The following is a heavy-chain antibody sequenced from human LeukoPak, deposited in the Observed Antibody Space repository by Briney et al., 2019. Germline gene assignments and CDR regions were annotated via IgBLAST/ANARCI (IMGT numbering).Heavy chain of an antibody. CDR3: AKGRYSSGRGAFDI. Sequence: GGSLRLSCAASGFTFSSYGMHWVRQAPGKGLEWVAFIRYDGSNKYYADSVKGRFTISRDNSKNTLYLQMNSLRAEDTAVYYCAKGRYSSGRGAFDIWGQGTMVTVSS. D-gene: IGHD6-19*01. CDR1: GFTFSSYG. J-gene: IGHJ3*02. CDR2: IRYDGSNK. V-gene: IGHV3-30*02.